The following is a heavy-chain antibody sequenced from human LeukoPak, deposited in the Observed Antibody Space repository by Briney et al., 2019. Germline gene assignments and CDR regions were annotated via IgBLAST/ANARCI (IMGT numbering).Heavy chain of an antibody. CDR3: ARDQNKYDSSGYYYYQYGMDV. V-gene: IGHV4-30-4*01. D-gene: IGHD3-22*01. Sequence: PSETLSLTCTVSGGSFSSGDYYWTWLRQPPGMGLEWLGYIYYSGSTHYNPSLKSRVSISVDTAKNQFSLNLSSVTAADTAVYYCARDQNKYDSSGYYYYQYGMDVWGQGTTVTVSS. CDR1: GGSFSSGDYY. J-gene: IGHJ6*02. CDR2: IYYSGST.